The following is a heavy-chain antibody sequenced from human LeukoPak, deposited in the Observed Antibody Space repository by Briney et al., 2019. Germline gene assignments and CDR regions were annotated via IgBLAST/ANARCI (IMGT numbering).Heavy chain of an antibody. V-gene: IGHV3-53*01. Sequence: GGSLRLSCTVSGFTVSSNSMSWVRQAPGKGLEWVSFIYSDNTHYSDSVSRDNSKNTLYLQMNSLRAEDTAVYYCARRAGAYSHPYDYWGQGTLVTVS. J-gene: IGHJ4*02. D-gene: IGHD4/OR15-4a*01. CDR2: IYSDNT. CDR1: GFTVSSNS. CDR3: ARRAGAYSHPYDY.